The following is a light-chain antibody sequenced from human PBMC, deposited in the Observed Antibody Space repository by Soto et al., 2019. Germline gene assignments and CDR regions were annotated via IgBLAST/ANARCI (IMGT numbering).Light chain of an antibody. CDR1: QSVSSK. CDR2: DAS. J-gene: IGKJ4*01. Sequence: EIVMTQSPATLSLSPGERATLSCRASQSVSSKLAWYQQKPGQAPRLLIYDASTRATGIPARFSGSGSGTEFTLTISSLQSEDFAVYYCQQYDNWPPLTFGGGTKVEIK. CDR3: QQYDNWPPLT. V-gene: IGKV3-15*01.